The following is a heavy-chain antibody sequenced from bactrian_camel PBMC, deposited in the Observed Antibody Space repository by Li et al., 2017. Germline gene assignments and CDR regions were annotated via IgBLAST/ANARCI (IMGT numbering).Heavy chain of an antibody. CDR3: AAAELYLDGRCPLPDIGY. Sequence: QVQLVESGGGTVQSGGSLRLSCAASGYTYSSYCMGWFRQTPGKGREGVAAVDYDGTTNVQFSVKGRFTPSLDNAKNTLYLQMNRLKPEDTAMYYCAAAELYLDGRCPLPDIGYWGQGTQVTVS. V-gene: IGHV3S9*01. J-gene: IGHJ6*01. CDR2: VDYDGTT. D-gene: IGHD1*01. CDR1: GYTYSSYC.